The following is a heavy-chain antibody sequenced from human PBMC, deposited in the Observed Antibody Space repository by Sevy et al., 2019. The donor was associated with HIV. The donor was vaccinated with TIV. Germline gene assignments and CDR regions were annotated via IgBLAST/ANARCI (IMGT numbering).Heavy chain of an antibody. J-gene: IGHJ4*01. Sequence: SETLSLTCAVYGGSFSGYYWSWIRQPPGKGLEWLGEINHRGSTNYNPSLKSRVTISVDTSKNQSSLKLSSVTAANTAVYYCARCWVVVAAAGFDYWGHGTLVTVSS. V-gene: IGHV4-34*01. CDR3: ARCWVVVAAAGFDY. CDR1: GGSFSGYY. D-gene: IGHD2-15*01. CDR2: INHRGST.